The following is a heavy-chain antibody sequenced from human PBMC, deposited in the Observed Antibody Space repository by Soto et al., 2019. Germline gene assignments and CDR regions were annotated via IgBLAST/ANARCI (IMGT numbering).Heavy chain of an antibody. D-gene: IGHD3-10*02. V-gene: IGHV1-2*04. CDR1: GYTFTGYY. CDR2: INPNSGGT. J-gene: IGHJ6*04. CDR3: AREDVAEYYGMDV. Sequence: GASVKVSCKASGYTFTGYYMHWVRQAPGQGLEWMGWINPNSGGTNYAQKFQGWVTMTRDTSISTAYMELSRLRSDDTAVYYCAREDVAEYYGMDVWGKGTTVPVAS.